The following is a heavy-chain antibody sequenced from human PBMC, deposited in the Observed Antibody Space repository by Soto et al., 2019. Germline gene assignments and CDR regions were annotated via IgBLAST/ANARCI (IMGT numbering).Heavy chain of an antibody. V-gene: IGHV3-23*01. CDR2: ISGSGDST. D-gene: IGHD5-18*01. CDR3: AKDGRIHLYSPPFDY. J-gene: IGHJ4*02. Sequence: EVQLLESGGGLVQQGGSLRLSCAASAFTFSSYAMSWVRQTPRKGLEWVSSISGSGDSTFYADSVKGRFTISRDNSKNTLYLERSSLGAEDTAIYCCAKDGRIHLYSPPFDYWGQGALVSVTS. CDR1: AFTFSSYA.